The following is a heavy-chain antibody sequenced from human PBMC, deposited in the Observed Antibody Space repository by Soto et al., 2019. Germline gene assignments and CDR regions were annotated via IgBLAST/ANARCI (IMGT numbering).Heavy chain of an antibody. CDR3: ARLRDRSGTASIYNGMDV. J-gene: IGHJ6*02. CDR2: IYYSGST. V-gene: IGHV4-59*11. CDR1: GVSLTSHY. Sequence: SETLSLTCRGSGVSLTSHYWTWIRQSPGKGLEWIGYIYYSGSTNYSPSLKSRLTMSIDTPSNQFSLNLSSVTAADTAIYYCARLRDRSGTASIYNGMDVWGPGTMVTVSS. D-gene: IGHD3-22*01.